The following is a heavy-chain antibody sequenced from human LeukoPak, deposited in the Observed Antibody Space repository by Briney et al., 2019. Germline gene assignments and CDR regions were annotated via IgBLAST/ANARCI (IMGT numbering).Heavy chain of an antibody. CDR1: GFTVSSNY. D-gene: IGHD3-10*01. CDR2: IYSGGST. Sequence: GGSLRLSCAASGFTVSSNYMSWVRQAPGKGLEWVSVIYSGGSTYYAGSEKGRFTISRDKSNNTLYLQMNSLRAGDTAVYYCARGGYGSGPFDYWGQGTLVTVSS. J-gene: IGHJ4*02. CDR3: ARGGYGSGPFDY. V-gene: IGHV3-66*01.